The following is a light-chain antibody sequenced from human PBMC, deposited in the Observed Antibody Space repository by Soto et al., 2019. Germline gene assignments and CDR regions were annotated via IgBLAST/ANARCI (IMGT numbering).Light chain of an antibody. CDR3: QQSYSSPPT. V-gene: IGKV1-39*01. J-gene: IGKJ1*01. CDR2: SAS. Sequence: IQLTQSPSSLSASVGDRVTITCQASRGISSYLAWYQQKPGKAPKLLVYSASTLQSGVPSRFSGSGSGPDFTLTISSLQPEDFATYYCQQSYSSPPTFGQGTKVDI. CDR1: RGISSY.